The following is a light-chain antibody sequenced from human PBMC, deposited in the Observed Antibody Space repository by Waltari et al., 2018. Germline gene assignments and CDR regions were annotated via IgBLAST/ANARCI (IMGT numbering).Light chain of an antibody. J-gene: IGLJ2*01. Sequence: SFELTQPPSVSVSPGQTANIPCSGDKLGDKYASWYQQKPGQPPVLVISQDSKRPSGIPERFSGFSSETTATLTISGALAVDEADYYCQAWDSTALVFGGGTKLTVL. CDR3: QAWDSTALV. V-gene: IGLV3-1*01. CDR2: QDS. CDR1: KLGDKY.